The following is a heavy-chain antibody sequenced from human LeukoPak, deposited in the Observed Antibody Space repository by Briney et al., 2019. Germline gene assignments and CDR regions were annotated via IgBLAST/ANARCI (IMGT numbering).Heavy chain of an antibody. J-gene: IGHJ4*02. D-gene: IGHD3-22*01. V-gene: IGHV3-7*01. CDR3: ARDTSRAYYYDSSANDY. CDR1: GFTFSSYW. Sequence: GGSLRLSCAASGFTFSSYWMSWVRQAPGKGLEWVANIKQDGSEKYYVDSVKGRFTISRDNAKNSLYLQMNSLRAEDTAVYYCARDTSRAYYYDSSANDYWGQGTLVTVSS. CDR2: IKQDGSEK.